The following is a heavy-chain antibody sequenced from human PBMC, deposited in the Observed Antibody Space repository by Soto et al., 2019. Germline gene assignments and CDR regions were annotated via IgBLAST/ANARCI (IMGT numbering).Heavy chain of an antibody. D-gene: IGHD2-2*01. CDR3: ARGQSRGRYVDL. V-gene: IGHV1-8*01. J-gene: IGHJ2*01. CDR2: MNPNSGNP. CDR1: GYTFTSYD. Sequence: QVQLVQSGAEVKKPGASVKVSCKASGYTFTSYDINWVRQATGQGLEWMGWMNPNSGNPGYAQNLHGRVTMSTNTAISKAYMVLRSMIAEDTALYYCARGQSRGRYVDLWGRGSLVTVSS.